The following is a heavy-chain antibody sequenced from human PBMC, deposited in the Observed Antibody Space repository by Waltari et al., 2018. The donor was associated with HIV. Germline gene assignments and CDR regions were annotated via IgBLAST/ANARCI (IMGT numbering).Heavy chain of an antibody. CDR2: ISWNSGSI. V-gene: IGHV3-9*01. J-gene: IGHJ5*02. CDR1: GFTFVNSA. CDR3: AKDGQFAAP. Sequence: EVQLVEAGVGLVQPGRSLRLSCAAPGFTFVNSAMNWVRQAPGKGLEWVSGISWNSGSIGYADSVKGRFTISRDNAKNSLYLQMNSLRAEDTALYYCAKDGQFAAPWGQGTLVTVSS.